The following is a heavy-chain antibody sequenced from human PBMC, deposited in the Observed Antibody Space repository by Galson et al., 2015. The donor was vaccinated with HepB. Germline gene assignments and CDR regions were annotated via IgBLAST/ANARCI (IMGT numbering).Heavy chain of an antibody. Sequence: SVKVSCKASGYTFTSYAMNWVRQAPGQGLEWMGWINTNTGNPTYAQGFTGRFVFSLDTSVSTAYLQISSLKAEDTAVYYCARVMGMTYYDYIWGSYRWATFDIWGQGTMVTVSS. D-gene: IGHD3-16*02. J-gene: IGHJ3*02. CDR3: ARVMGMTYYDYIWGSYRWATFDI. CDR2: INTNTGNP. V-gene: IGHV7-4-1*02. CDR1: GYTFTSYA.